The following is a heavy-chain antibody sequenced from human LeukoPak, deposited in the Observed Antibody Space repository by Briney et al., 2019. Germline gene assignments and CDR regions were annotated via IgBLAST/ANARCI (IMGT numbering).Heavy chain of an antibody. J-gene: IGHJ4*02. CDR3: ARDSALAY. Sequence: GGSLRLSCAASGFTFSDHYMDWVRQAPGKWLEWVGRTRSRGHNYATEYAASVKGRVTISRDNSKSSLYLQLNSLRTEDTAVYFCARDSALAYWGLGTLVTVSS. CDR1: GFTFSDHY. CDR2: TRSRGHNYAT. D-gene: IGHD3-3*02. V-gene: IGHV3-72*01.